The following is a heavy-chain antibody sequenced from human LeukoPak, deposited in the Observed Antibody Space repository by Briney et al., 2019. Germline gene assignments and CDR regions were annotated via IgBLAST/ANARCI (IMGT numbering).Heavy chain of an antibody. CDR1: GFTFNYAW. V-gene: IGHV3-15*01. CDR3: ATEYGGSRNWYFGL. Sequence: GGSLRLSCAASGFTFNYAWMSWVRQAPGKGLEWVGRFKSKTDGGTRDYGAPVKDRFTISRDDSKNTLYLQMNSLKTEDTAVYYCATEYGGSRNWYFGLWGRGTLVTVSS. CDR2: FKSKTDGGTR. D-gene: IGHD2-15*01. J-gene: IGHJ2*01.